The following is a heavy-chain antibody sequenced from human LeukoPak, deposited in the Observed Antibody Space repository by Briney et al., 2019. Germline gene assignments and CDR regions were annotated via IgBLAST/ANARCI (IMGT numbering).Heavy chain of an antibody. CDR3: ARILPYYYDSSGWIDY. D-gene: IGHD3-22*01. J-gene: IGHJ4*02. V-gene: IGHV1-2*02. CDR2: INPNSGGT. CDR1: GYTFTGYY. Sequence: ASVTVSCKASGYTFTGYYMHWVRQAPGQGLEWMGWINPNSGGTNYAQKFQGRVTMTRDTSISTAYMELSRLRSDDTAVYYCARILPYYYDSSGWIDYWGQGTLVTVSS.